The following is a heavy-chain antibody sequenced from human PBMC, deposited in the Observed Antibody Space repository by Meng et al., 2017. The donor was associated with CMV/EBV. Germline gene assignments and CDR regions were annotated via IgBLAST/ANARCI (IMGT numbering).Heavy chain of an antibody. D-gene: IGHD3-22*01. CDR2: IRSSNSYV. CDR3: ARVPYYDSSGYQTFFDF. V-gene: IGHV3-21*06. Sequence: GESLKISCAAPGFTFSNFSMNWVRQAPGRGLEWVSSIRSSNSYVYYVDSVKGRFTISRDNAKNSLYLQMNSLRAEDTAVYYCARVPYYDSSGYQTFFDFWGQGTLVTVSS. J-gene: IGHJ4*02. CDR1: GFTFSNFS.